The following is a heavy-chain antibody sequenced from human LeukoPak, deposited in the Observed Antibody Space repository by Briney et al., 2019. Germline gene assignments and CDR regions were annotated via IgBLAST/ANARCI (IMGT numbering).Heavy chain of an antibody. V-gene: IGHV1-3*01. CDR2: INAGNGNT. CDR3: ARGRWSATTASYYLDF. J-gene: IGHJ4*02. D-gene: IGHD5-24*01. CDR1: EYTFTDYA. Sequence: GASVKVSCKASEYTFTDYAINWARQAPGQRLEWMGWINAGNGNTRYSQRFQGRVTITRDTSASTAYMELSSLTSEDTAVYHCARGRWSATTASYYLDFWGQGTLVTVSS.